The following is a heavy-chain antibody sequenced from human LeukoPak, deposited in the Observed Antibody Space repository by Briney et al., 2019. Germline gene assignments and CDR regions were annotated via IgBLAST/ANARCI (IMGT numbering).Heavy chain of an antibody. CDR2: ISYDGSNK. CDR1: GFTFSSYG. J-gene: IGHJ4*02. CDR3: ARDRVAGIAAAHPRN. D-gene: IGHD6-13*01. V-gene: IGHV3-30*19. Sequence: PGRSLRLSCAASGFTFSSYGMHWVRQAPGKGLEWVAVISYDGSNKYYADSVKGRFTISRDNAKNTLYLQMNSLRAEDTAVYYCARDRVAGIAAAHPRNWGQGTLVTVSS.